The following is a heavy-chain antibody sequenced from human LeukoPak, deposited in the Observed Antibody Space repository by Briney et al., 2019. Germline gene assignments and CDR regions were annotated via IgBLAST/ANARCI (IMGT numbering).Heavy chain of an antibody. CDR3: ARGTPPYYYDSSGYLSFDY. Sequence: SETLSLTCAVYGGSFSGYYWSWIRQPPGKGLEWIGEINHSGSTNYNPSLKSRVTISVDTSKNQFSLKLSSVTAADTAVYYCARGTPPYYYDSSGYLSFDYWGQGTLVTVSS. V-gene: IGHV4-34*01. D-gene: IGHD3-22*01. CDR1: GGSFSGYY. J-gene: IGHJ4*02. CDR2: INHSGST.